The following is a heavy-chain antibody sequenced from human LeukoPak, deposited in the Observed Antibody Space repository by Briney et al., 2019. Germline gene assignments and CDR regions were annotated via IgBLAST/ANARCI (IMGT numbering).Heavy chain of an antibody. D-gene: IGHD3-3*01. CDR3: AKAGGFFSPFGY. J-gene: IGHJ4*02. V-gene: IGHV4-31*03. CDR1: GGSISSGGYY. Sequence: SETLSLTCTVSGGSISSGGYYWSWIRQHPGKGLEWIGYIYYSGSTYYNPSLKSRVTISVDTSKNQFSLKLSSVTAADTAVYYCAKAGGFFSPFGYWGQGTLVTVSS. CDR2: IYYSGST.